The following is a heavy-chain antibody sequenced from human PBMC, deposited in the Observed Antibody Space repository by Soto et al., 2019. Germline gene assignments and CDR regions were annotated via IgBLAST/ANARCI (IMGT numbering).Heavy chain of an antibody. Sequence: QVQLVQSGAEVKKPGSSVKVSCKASGGTFSSYAISWVRQAPGQGLEWIGGIIPIFGTANYAQKFQGRVTITADKSTSTAYMELSSLSSEDTAVYYCARVRYSSGWFLITYNWFDPWGQGTLVTVSS. V-gene: IGHV1-69*06. J-gene: IGHJ5*02. CDR3: ARVRYSSGWFLITYNWFDP. CDR1: GGTFSSYA. CDR2: IIPIFGTA. D-gene: IGHD6-19*01.